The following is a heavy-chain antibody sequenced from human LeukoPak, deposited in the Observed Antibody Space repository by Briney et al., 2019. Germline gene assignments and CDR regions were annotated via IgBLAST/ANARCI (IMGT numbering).Heavy chain of an antibody. V-gene: IGHV3-30*18. Sequence: GGSLRLSCAASGFTFSSYGVHWVRQAPGKGLEWVAVISYDGSNKYYADSVKGRFTISRDNSKNTLYLQMNSLRAEDTAVYYCAKELRGYSYGLRNNWFDPWSQGTLVTVSS. J-gene: IGHJ5*02. CDR1: GFTFSSYG. CDR3: AKELRGYSYGLRNNWFDP. D-gene: IGHD5-18*01. CDR2: ISYDGSNK.